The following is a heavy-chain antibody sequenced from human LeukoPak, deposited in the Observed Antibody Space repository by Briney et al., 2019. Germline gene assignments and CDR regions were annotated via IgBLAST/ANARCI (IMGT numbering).Heavy chain of an antibody. CDR2: ISMSSTTI. D-gene: IGHD3-16*01. V-gene: IGHV3-11*04. Sequence: NAGGSLRLSCAASGFTFNDYYMSWLRQAPGKGLEWVTYISMSSTTIYYADSVKGRFTIFRDNAKNSVYLQMNSLRAEDTAVYYCARDFEDLLITGFFHGGRQGTLVTVSP. J-gene: IGHJ3*01. CDR1: GFTFNDYY. CDR3: ARDFEDLLITGFFHG.